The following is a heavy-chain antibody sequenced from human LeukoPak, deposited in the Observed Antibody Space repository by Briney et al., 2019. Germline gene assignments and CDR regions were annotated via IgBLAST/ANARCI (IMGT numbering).Heavy chain of an antibody. CDR2: INPNSGGT. V-gene: IGHV1-2*02. Sequence: ASVKVSCKASGYTFTGYYMHWVRQAPGQGLEWMGWINPNSGGTNYAQKFQGRVTMTRDTSISTAYMELSRLRSDDMAVYYCARERRLVVPAAYGGWFDPWGQGTLVTVSS. CDR1: GYTFTGYY. J-gene: IGHJ5*02. D-gene: IGHD2-2*01. CDR3: ARERRLVVPAAYGGWFDP.